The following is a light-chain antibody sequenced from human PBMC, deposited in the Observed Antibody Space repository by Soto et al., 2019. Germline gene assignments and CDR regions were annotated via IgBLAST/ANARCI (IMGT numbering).Light chain of an antibody. Sequence: EIVLTQSPATLSLSPGARATLSCRATQSVSSYLAWYQQKPGQAPRLLIYDASNRATGIPARFSGSGSGTDFTLTISSLEPEDFAVYYCQQCYNWQTFGQGTKVEI. CDR2: DAS. J-gene: IGKJ1*01. CDR1: QSVSSY. CDR3: QQCYNWQT. V-gene: IGKV3-11*01.